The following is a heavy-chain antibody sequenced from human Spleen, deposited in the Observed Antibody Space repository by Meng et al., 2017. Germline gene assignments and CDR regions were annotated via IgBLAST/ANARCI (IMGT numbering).Heavy chain of an antibody. CDR2: ISWNRGIK. Sequence: SLKISCAASGFTFDDYAMHWVRQGRGKGLEWATGISWNRGIKVFEDPVKGRITISRDNAKNSLYLQMNSLRHEDTASYYCAKDRIAEAGSEFDYWGQGTLVTVSS. CDR3: AKDRIAEAGSEFDY. CDR1: GFTFDDYA. V-gene: IGHV3-9*01. D-gene: IGHD6-13*01. J-gene: IGHJ4*02.